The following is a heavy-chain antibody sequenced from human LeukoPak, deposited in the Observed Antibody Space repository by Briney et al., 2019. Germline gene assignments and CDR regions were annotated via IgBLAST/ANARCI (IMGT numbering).Heavy chain of an antibody. V-gene: IGHV4-4*07. CDR3: ARARSGWYFDY. Sequence: SETLSLTCTISGVSLIGYYWTWIRQPAGMGLEWIGRISSSGSTNYNPSLKSRVTMSVDTSKNQVSLRLSSVTAADTAVYYCARARSGWYFDYWGQGNLVTVSS. CDR1: GVSLIGYY. CDR2: ISSSGST. J-gene: IGHJ4*02. D-gene: IGHD6-19*01.